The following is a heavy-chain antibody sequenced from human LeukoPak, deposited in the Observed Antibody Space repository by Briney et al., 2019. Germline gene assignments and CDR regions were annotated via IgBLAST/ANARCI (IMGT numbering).Heavy chain of an antibody. Sequence: ASVKVSCKASGYTFTSYGISWVRQAPGQGLEWMGIINPSSGSTSYAQKFQGRVTMTRDTSTSTVYMELSSLRSEDTAVYYCARDPCSGGSCYNWFDPWGQGTLVTVSS. J-gene: IGHJ5*02. CDR3: ARDPCSGGSCYNWFDP. CDR1: GYTFTSYG. CDR2: INPSSGST. V-gene: IGHV1-46*01. D-gene: IGHD2-15*01.